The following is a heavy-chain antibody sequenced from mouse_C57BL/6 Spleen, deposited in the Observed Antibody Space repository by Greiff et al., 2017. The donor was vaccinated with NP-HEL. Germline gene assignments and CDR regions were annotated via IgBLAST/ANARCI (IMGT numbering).Heavy chain of an antibody. D-gene: IGHD3-1*01. CDR3: ARPGGPYYFDY. Sequence: EVQRVESGGGLVKPGGSLKLSCAASGFTFSDYGMHWVRQAPEKGLEWVAYISSGSSTIYYADTVKGRFTISRDNAKNTLFRQMTSLRSEDTAMYYCARPGGPYYFDYWGQGTTLTVSS. CDR1: GFTFSDYG. CDR2: ISSGSSTI. J-gene: IGHJ2*01. V-gene: IGHV5-17*01.